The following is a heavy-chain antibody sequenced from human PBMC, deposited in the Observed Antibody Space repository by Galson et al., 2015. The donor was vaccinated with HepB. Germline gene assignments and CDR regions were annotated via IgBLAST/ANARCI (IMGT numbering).Heavy chain of an antibody. J-gene: IGHJ5*02. CDR3: AKELERPPYNWFDP. Sequence: SLRLSCAASGFTFSSYAMSWVRQAPGKGLEWVSAISGSGDSAYYADSVKGRFTISRDNSKNTLYLQMNSLRAEDTAVYYCAKELERPPYNWFDPWGQGTLVTVSS. CDR1: GFTFSSYA. D-gene: IGHD1-1*01. CDR2: ISGSGDSA. V-gene: IGHV3-23*01.